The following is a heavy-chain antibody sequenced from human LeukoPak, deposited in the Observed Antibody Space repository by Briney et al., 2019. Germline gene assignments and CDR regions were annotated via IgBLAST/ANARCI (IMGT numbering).Heavy chain of an antibody. Sequence: SETLSLTCTVSGGSVSSGSSYWSWIRQPPGRGLEWIGYIYYSGSTNYNPSLKSRVTISVDTSKNQFSLKLSSVTAADTAVYYCARVRESVERAWQWGYNYYMDVWGKGTTVTVSS. V-gene: IGHV4-61*01. CDR1: GGSVSSGSSY. CDR2: IYYSGST. CDR3: ARVRESVERAWQWGYNYYMDV. J-gene: IGHJ6*03. D-gene: IGHD6-19*01.